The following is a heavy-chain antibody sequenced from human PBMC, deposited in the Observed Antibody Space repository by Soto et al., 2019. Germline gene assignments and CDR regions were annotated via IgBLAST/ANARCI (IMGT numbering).Heavy chain of an antibody. CDR3: ARDEIVDTALFYGMDV. CDR1: GDPLTSYD. V-gene: IGHV1-8*01. CDR2: MNPNSGNT. J-gene: IGHJ6*02. D-gene: IGHD5-18*01. Sequence: ASVKFSCKASGDPLTSYDIKWVRHATGQGLEWMGWMNPNSGNTGYAQKFPGRVTMTRNTSISTAYMELSSLRAEDTAVYYCARDEIVDTALFYGMDVWGQGTTVTVSS.